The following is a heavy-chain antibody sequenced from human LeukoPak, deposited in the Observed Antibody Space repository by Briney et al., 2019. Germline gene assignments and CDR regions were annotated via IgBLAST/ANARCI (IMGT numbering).Heavy chain of an antibody. Sequence: GGSLRLSCAASGFTFSSYWMHWVRQTPGKGLVWVSRIDSDGSSTIYADSVKGRFTISRDNAKNTLYLQMNSLRVEDTAVYYCLRDRVAVTAADSFDYWGQGTLVTVSS. CDR2: IDSDGSST. CDR3: LRDRVAVTAADSFDY. CDR1: GFTFSSYW. V-gene: IGHV3-74*01. D-gene: IGHD2-21*02. J-gene: IGHJ4*02.